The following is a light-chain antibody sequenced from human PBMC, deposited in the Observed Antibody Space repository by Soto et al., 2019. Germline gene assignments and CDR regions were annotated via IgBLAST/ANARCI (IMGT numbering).Light chain of an antibody. J-gene: IGKJ1*01. V-gene: IGKV1-5*01. CDR1: QSVNKC. CDR2: DAS. Sequence: DIQMTQSPSTLSASVGDRVTITCRASQSVNKCLAWFQQKPGKVPKLLIFDASTLQTGVPSRFGGGGSGTEFTLTISGLQPDDFATYYCQQYNSYSPWTFGPGTKVEI. CDR3: QQYNSYSPWT.